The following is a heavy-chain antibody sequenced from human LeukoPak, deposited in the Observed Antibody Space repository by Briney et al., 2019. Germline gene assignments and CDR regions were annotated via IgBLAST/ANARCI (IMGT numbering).Heavy chain of an antibody. Sequence: GGSLRLSCSASGFTFNTYAMHWVRQAPGVGLQYVSGISSHGVNTYYADSVKGRFTISRDNSKNTLYLQMNSLRAEDTAVYYCAKAPGNLLRYFVDWGQGTLVTVSS. J-gene: IGHJ4*02. D-gene: IGHD3-9*01. V-gene: IGHV3-64*04. CDR1: GFTFNTYA. CDR2: ISSHGVNT. CDR3: AKAPGNLLRYFVD.